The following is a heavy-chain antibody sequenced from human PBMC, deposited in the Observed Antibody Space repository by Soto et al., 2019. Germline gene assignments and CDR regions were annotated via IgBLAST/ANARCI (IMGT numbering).Heavy chain of an antibody. D-gene: IGHD2-15*01. CDR2: ISYDASNK. Sequence: VRSVTLSCVAAGFTFSNYCMHWVSQATGKGLEWVAVISYDASNKYDADSVKGRFTISRDNSKDRLYLQMTSLRTEDTARYCCANLDEGGLHYAYYAMDVWGQGTTVTVSS. CDR1: GFTFSNYC. V-gene: IGHV3-30*18. J-gene: IGHJ6*02. CDR3: ANLDEGGLHYAYYAMDV.